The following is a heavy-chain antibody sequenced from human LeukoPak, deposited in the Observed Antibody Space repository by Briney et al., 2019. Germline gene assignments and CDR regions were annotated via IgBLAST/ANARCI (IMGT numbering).Heavy chain of an antibody. Sequence: SETLSLTCGVYDGSFIGDYWSWIRQSPGMGLEWIGQVYHSGSANYNPSLRSRVTISIDTSKKQFPLKLSSVTAADTAVYYCARLSTLLWFGELLFFFDYWGQGTLVTVSS. CDR3: ARLSTLLWFGELLFFFDY. D-gene: IGHD3-10*01. V-gene: IGHV4-34*01. CDR2: VYHSGSA. J-gene: IGHJ4*02. CDR1: DGSFIGDY.